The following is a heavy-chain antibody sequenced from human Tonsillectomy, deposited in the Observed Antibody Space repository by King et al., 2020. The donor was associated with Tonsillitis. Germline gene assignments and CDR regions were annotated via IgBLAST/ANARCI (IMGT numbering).Heavy chain of an antibody. CDR3: ARQINASGGNSVHDALNN. J-gene: IGHJ3*02. V-gene: IGHV5-51*01. CDR2: IYPRDSDT. CDR1: GYRFTNYW. D-gene: IGHD4-23*01. Sequence: QLVQSGAVMKKPGDSLKISCQGSGYRFTNYWIVWVRQMPGKGPEWMGLIYPRDSDTRYSPSFQGQVTISVDKSINTAYLQWSSLKASDTAMYYCARQINASGGNSVHDALNNWGQGKMVTVSS.